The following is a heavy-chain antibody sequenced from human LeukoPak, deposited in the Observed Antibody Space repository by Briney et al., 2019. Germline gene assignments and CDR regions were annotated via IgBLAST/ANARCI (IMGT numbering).Heavy chain of an antibody. D-gene: IGHD1-26*01. CDR3: ARISRPADRTVGPYYMDV. CDR1: GGSISSGRYY. CDR2: ISYSGST. J-gene: IGHJ6*03. V-gene: IGHV4-39*01. Sequence: SETLSLTCSVSGGSISSGRYYWGWIRQPPGKGLEWIGSISYSGSTYYHPSLKSRVTISVDTSKNQFSLKVSSVTAADTAVYDCARISRPADRTVGPYYMDVWGKGTTVTVSS.